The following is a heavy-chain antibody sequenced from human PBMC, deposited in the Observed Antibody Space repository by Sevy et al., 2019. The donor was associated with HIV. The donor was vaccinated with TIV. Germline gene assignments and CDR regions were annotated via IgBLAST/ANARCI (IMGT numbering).Heavy chain of an antibody. CDR1: GFTFSNYG. CDR3: AKAPAFFPSGMDV. CDR2: MSYDGSDK. V-gene: IGHV3-30*18. Sequence: GGCLRLSCAASGFTFSNYGMHWVRQAPGKGLEGVAVMSYDGSDKYYADSVKGRFTISRDSSKNTLYLQMNSLRTEDTAVFYCAKAPAFFPSGMDVWGQGTTVTVSS. J-gene: IGHJ6*02.